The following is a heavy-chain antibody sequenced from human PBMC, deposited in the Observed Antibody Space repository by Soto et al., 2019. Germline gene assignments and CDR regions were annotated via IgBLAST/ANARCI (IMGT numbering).Heavy chain of an antibody. V-gene: IGHV3-21*01. J-gene: IGHJ4*02. CDR3: ARDISRTGVPGNRSEN. D-gene: IGHD6-19*01. Sequence: EVQLVESGGALVKPGGSLRLSCAGSGITFTTYTVSWARQAPGKGLEWVASIDASGSYRFYADSVKGRFTISRDNAKNSLYLQMISLRAEDTAVYYCARDISRTGVPGNRSENWGQGTLVTVSS. CDR2: IDASGSYR. CDR1: GITFTTYT.